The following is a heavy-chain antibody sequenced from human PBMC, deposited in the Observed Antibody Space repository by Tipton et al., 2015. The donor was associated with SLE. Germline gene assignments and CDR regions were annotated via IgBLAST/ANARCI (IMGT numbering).Heavy chain of an antibody. J-gene: IGHJ4*02. V-gene: IGHV3-7*01. CDR3: DVGSYYYDTSGYRRVSHD. D-gene: IGHD3-22*01. CDR1: GFTFKIYW. CDR2: IKQDGREK. Sequence: SLRLSCVASGFTFKIYWMSWVRQAPGKGLEWVANIKQDGREKYYVDSVKGRFTISRDNSKNTLYLQMDSLRPEDTAVYYCDVGSYYYDTSGYRRVSHDWGQGTLVTVSS.